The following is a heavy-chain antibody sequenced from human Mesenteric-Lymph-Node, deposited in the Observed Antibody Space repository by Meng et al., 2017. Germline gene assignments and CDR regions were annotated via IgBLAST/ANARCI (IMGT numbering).Heavy chain of an antibody. CDR2: ITHSGSS. CDR3: LRGSGGSV. V-gene: IGHV4-4*03. D-gene: IGHD3-10*01. J-gene: IGHJ1*01. CDR1: GGSIRNDQW. Sequence: GPGLGKRPGTLSLTCDVSGGSIRNDQWWSWVRQAPGKGLEWIGEITHSGSSAYNPSLKSRVSMSIDKSKNQFSLKLTSVTAADTAVYHCLRGSGGSVWGQGTLVTVSS.